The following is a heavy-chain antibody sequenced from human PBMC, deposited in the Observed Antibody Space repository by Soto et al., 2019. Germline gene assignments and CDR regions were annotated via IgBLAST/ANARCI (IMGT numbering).Heavy chain of an antibody. CDR1: GFTFSSYG. V-gene: IGHV3-33*01. J-gene: IGHJ4*02. CDR3: ARDRYSSGWYDLDY. Sequence: QVQLVESGGGVVQPGRSLRLSCAASGFTFSSYGMHWVRQAPVKGLEWVAVIWYDGSNKYYADSVKGRFTISRDNSKNTLYLQMNSLRAEDTAVYYCARDRYSSGWYDLDYWGQGTLVTVSS. CDR2: IWYDGSNK. D-gene: IGHD6-19*01.